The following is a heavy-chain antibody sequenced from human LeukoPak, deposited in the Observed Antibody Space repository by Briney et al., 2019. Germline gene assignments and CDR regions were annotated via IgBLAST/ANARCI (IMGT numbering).Heavy chain of an antibody. Sequence: GGTLRLSCAASGFTFSSYAMHWVRQAPGKGLEWVAVTSYDGSNKYYADSVKGRFTISRDNSKNTLYLQMNSLRAEDTAVYYCARAGPLYSSSWYLNWFDPWGQGTLVTVSS. CDR2: TSYDGSNK. CDR1: GFTFSSYA. D-gene: IGHD6-13*01. V-gene: IGHV3-30*01. J-gene: IGHJ5*02. CDR3: ARAGPLYSSSWYLNWFDP.